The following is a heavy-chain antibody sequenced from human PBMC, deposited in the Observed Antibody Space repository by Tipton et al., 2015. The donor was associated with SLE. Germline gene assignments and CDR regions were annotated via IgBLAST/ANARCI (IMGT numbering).Heavy chain of an antibody. Sequence: TLSLTCSIYGGSFGGYYWSWIRQPPGKGLEWIGHIYYGGTIYYNPSLKSRVTMSIDTSKNQFSLKLSSVTAADTAVYYCAKDSGTYYFDFWGQGVLVNVSS. CDR2: IYYGGTI. V-gene: IGHV4-34*10. J-gene: IGHJ4*02. CDR3: AKDSGTYYFDF. CDR1: GGSFGGYY. D-gene: IGHD1-26*01.